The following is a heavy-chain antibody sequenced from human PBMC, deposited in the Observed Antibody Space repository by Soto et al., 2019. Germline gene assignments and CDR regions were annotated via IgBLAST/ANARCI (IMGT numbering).Heavy chain of an antibody. Sequence: GGSLRLSCAASGFTFSSYDMHWVRQATGKGLEWVSAIGTAGDPYYPGSVKGRFTISRENAKNSLYLQMNSLRAGDTAVYYGARWSAQLDAFDIWGQGTMVTVSS. CDR1: GFTFSSYD. V-gene: IGHV3-13*05. D-gene: IGHD6-6*01. J-gene: IGHJ3*02. CDR3: ARWSAQLDAFDI. CDR2: IGTAGDP.